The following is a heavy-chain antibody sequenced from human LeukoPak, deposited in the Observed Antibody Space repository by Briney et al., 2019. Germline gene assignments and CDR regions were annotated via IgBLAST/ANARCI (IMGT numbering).Heavy chain of an antibody. CDR1: GLTFSSYA. CDR3: AKGSGYSSSWLTFDY. V-gene: IGHV3-23*01. Sequence: PGGSLRLSCAASGLTFSSYAMSWVRQAPGKGLEWVAGVSGSGGSTYYADSVKGRFTICRDNSKDTLYLQMNRLTAEDTAVYYSAKGSGYSSSWLTFDYWGQGTLVTVSS. J-gene: IGHJ4*02. D-gene: IGHD6-13*01. CDR2: VSGSGGST.